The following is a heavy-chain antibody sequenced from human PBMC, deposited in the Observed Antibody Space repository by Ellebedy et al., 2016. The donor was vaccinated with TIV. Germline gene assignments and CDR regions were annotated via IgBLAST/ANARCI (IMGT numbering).Heavy chain of an antibody. J-gene: IGHJ3*02. CDR1: GFIFSFYD. CDR2: IDTNGGST. D-gene: IGHD3-16*01. CDR3: QGGDSIAFDI. V-gene: IGHV3-64D*09. Sequence: PGGSLRLSCSASGFIFSFYDMHWVRQAPGKGLEYVSAIDTNGGSTYYADSVKGRFPISRDNSENTLYLQMSSLRLEDTSVYFCQGGDSIAFDIWGQGTMVTVSS.